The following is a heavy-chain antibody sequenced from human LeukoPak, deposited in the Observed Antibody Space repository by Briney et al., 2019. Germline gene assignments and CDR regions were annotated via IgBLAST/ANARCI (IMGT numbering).Heavy chain of an antibody. D-gene: IGHD3-22*01. Sequence: QPGGSLRLSCAASGFTFSSYAMSWVRQAPGKGLEWVSAISGSGGSTYYADSVKGRFTISRDNSKNTLYLQMNSLRAEDTAVYYCAKDSAPYYYDSSGPPDYWGQGTLVTVSS. CDR3: AKDSAPYYYDSSGPPDY. CDR1: GFTFSSYA. CDR2: ISGSGGST. J-gene: IGHJ4*02. V-gene: IGHV3-23*01.